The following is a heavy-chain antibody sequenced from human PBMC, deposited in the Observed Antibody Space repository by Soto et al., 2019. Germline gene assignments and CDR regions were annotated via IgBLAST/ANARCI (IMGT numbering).Heavy chain of an antibody. CDR2: ISSTTNYI. CDR1: GFTFTRYS. V-gene: IGHV3-21*01. Sequence: GGSLRLSCAASGFTFTRYSMNWVRQAPGKGLEWASSISSTTNYIYYADSMKGRFTVSRDNAKNSVYLEMNSLSAEDTALYYCARESEDLTSNFDYWGQGTLVTVSS. J-gene: IGHJ4*02. CDR3: ARESEDLTSNFDY.